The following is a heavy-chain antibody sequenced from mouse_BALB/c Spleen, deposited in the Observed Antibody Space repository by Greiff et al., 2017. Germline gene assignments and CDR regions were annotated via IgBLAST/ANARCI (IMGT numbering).Heavy chain of an antibody. J-gene: IGHJ1*01. V-gene: IGHV3-2*02. Sequence: EVKLMESGPGLVKPSQSLSLTCTVTGYSITSDYAWNWIRQFPGNKLEWMGYISYSGSTSYNPSLKSRISITRDTSKNQFFLQLNSVTTEDTATYYCARGYGYWYFDVWGAGTTVTVSS. CDR1: GYSITSDYA. CDR2: ISYSGST. CDR3: ARGYGYWYFDV. D-gene: IGHD1-1*01.